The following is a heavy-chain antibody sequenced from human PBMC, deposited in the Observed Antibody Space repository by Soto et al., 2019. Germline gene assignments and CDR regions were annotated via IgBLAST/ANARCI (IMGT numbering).Heavy chain of an antibody. D-gene: IGHD3-22*01. CDR3: AGGTIPKYYYDSSGYYYALDY. V-gene: IGHV4-39*01. CDR1: GGSIRSSSYY. CDR2: IYYSGST. J-gene: IGHJ4*02. Sequence: SETMSHTYTVSGGSIRSSSYYWGRISQPPGKGLEWIGSIYYSGSTYYNPSLKSRVTISVDTSKNQFSLKLSSVTAADTAVYYCAGGTIPKYYYDSSGYYYALDYWGQGTLVTVSS.